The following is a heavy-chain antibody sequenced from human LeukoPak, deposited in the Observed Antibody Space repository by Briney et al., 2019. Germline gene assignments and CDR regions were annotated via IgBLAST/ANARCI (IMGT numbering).Heavy chain of an antibody. CDR3: VRAKEGVTFVRGEMDY. CDR2: ISAYNGNT. Sequence: GASVKVSCKASGYTFTSYGISWVRQAPGQGLEWMGWISAYNGNTNYAQKVQGRVTMTTDTSTSTAYMELRSLRSDDTAVYYCVRAKEGVTFVRGEMDYWGQGTLVTVSS. D-gene: IGHD3-10*01. J-gene: IGHJ4*02. CDR1: GYTFTSYG. V-gene: IGHV1-18*01.